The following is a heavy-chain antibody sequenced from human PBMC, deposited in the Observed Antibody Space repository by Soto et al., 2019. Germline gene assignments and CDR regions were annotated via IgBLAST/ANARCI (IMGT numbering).Heavy chain of an antibody. CDR3: ARDWVHYNSSGYYHYGMDV. CDR2: IYSGGST. V-gene: IGHV3-53*01. D-gene: IGHD3-22*01. J-gene: IGHJ6*02. CDR1: GFTVSSNY. Sequence: PGGSLRLSCAASGFTVSSNYMSWVRQAPGKGLEWVSVIYSGGSTYYADSVKGRFTISRDNSKNTLYLQMNSLRAEDTAVYYGARDWVHYNSSGYYHYGMDVRVQGTTVTVSS.